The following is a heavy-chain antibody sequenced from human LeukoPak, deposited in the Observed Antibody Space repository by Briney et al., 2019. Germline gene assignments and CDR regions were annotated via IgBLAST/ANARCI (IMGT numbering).Heavy chain of an antibody. V-gene: IGHV3-74*01. CDR2: INSDGSST. CDR3: AKDSYSKGDF. D-gene: IGHD6-13*01. J-gene: IGHJ4*02. Sequence: GGSLRLSCAASGFTFSSYWMHWVRQAPGKGLVWASRINSDGSSTSYADSVKGRFTISRDNAKNSLYLQMNSLRAEDTAVYYCAKDSYSKGDFWGQGVLVTVSS. CDR1: GFTFSSYW.